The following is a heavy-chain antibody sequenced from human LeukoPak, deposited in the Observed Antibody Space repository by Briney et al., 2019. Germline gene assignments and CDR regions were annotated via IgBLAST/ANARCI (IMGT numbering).Heavy chain of an antibody. D-gene: IGHD4-11*01. Sequence: SETLSLTCAVYGGSFSGCYWSWIREPPGKGLEWIGEINHSGSTNYNPSLKSRVTISVDTSKNQFSLKLSSVTAADTAVYYCARGRSYSNYVRNWFDPWGQGTLVTVSS. V-gene: IGHV4-34*01. CDR2: INHSGST. CDR3: ARGRSYSNYVRNWFDP. CDR1: GGSFSGCY. J-gene: IGHJ5*02.